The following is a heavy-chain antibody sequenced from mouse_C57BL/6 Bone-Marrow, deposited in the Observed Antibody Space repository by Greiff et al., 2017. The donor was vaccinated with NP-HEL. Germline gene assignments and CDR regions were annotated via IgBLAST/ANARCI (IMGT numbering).Heavy chain of an antibody. Sequence: QVQLQQPGAELVMPGASVKLSCKASGYTFTSYWMHWVKQRPGQGLEWIGEIDPSDSYTNYNQKFKGKSTLTVDKSSSTAYMQLSSLTSEDSAVYYCARPDYYWYFDVWGTGTTVTVSS. CDR1: GYTFTSYW. J-gene: IGHJ1*03. V-gene: IGHV1-69*01. D-gene: IGHD2-4*01. CDR2: IDPSDSYT. CDR3: ARPDYYWYFDV.